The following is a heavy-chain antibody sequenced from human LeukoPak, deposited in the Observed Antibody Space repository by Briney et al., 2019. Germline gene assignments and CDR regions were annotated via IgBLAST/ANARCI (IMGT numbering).Heavy chain of an antibody. CDR3: ANPDIVVVPAAPTD. CDR1: GFTFSSYG. J-gene: IGHJ4*02. D-gene: IGHD2-2*01. CDR2: IRYDGSNK. Sequence: GGSLRLSCAASGFTFSSYGMHWVRQAPGKGLEWVAFIRYDGSNKYYADSVKGRFTISRDNSKNTLYLQMNSLRAEDTAVYYCANPDIVVVPAAPTDWGQGTLVTVSS. V-gene: IGHV3-30*02.